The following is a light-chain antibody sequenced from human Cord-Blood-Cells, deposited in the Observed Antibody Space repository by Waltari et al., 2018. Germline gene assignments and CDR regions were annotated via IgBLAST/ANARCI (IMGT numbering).Light chain of an antibody. CDR2: WAS. CDR1: QSVLYSSNNKNY. J-gene: IGKJ2*01. Sequence: DIVMTQSPDSLAVSLGERATINCKSSQSVLYSSNNKNYLAWYQQKPGQPPKLLIYWASTRESGVPDRFSGSGSGTDFTLTISSLQAEDVAVYYSQAQNTFGQGTKLEIK. V-gene: IGKV4-1*01. CDR3: QAQNT.